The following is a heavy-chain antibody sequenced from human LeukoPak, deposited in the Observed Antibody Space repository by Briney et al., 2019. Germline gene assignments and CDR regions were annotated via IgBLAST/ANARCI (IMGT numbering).Heavy chain of an antibody. CDR2: INPNSGGT. V-gene: IGHV1-2*02. CDR1: GYTFTDYY. D-gene: IGHD3-3*01. J-gene: IGHJ3*02. Sequence: ASVTVSYTPSGYTFTDYYMHWVRQAPGQGVEWMGWINPNSGGTKYAQKFQGRVTITRDTSISTAYMELSRLRSDDTAVYYCAIFEDAFDIWGQGTMVTVSS. CDR3: AIFEDAFDI.